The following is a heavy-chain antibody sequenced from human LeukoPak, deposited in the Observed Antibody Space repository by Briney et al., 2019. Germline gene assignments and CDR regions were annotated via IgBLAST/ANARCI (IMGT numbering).Heavy chain of an antibody. CDR3: ARGAYGSGSYSALYYYYMDV. J-gene: IGHJ6*03. D-gene: IGHD3-10*01. CDR1: GGSISSSSYY. V-gene: IGHV4-39*07. Sequence: SETLSLTCSVSGGSISSSSYYWGWIRQPPGKGLEWIGSIFYSGSTNYNPSLKSRVTISVDTSKNQFSLKLSSVTAADTAVYYCARGAYGSGSYSALYYYYMDVWGKGTTVTVSS. CDR2: IFYSGST.